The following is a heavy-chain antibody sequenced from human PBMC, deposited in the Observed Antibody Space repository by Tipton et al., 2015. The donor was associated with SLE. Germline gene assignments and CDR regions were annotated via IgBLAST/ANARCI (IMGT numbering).Heavy chain of an antibody. Sequence: LRLSCAVSGFSISSGYYWGWIRQSPGKGLEWIGSIYHSGTANYNPSLKSRVTMSVDSSKNEFSLRLSFVTAADTAVYYCARPSESGDWFFPCWGQGALVTVSS. CDR1: GFSISSGYY. CDR2: IYHSGTA. V-gene: IGHV4-38-2*01. CDR3: ARPSESGDWFFPC. D-gene: IGHD3-9*01. J-gene: IGHJ4*02.